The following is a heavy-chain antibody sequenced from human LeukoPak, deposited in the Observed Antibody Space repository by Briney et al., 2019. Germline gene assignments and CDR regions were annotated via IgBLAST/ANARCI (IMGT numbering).Heavy chain of an antibody. Sequence: HTGGSLRLSCAATGFTFKDYGMHWVRQPPGKGLEWVSSINWNGGGTDYADSVKGRFTISRDNAKNSLYLQLSSLRPEDTALYYCAKHMRATNTYSFFGLDVWGQGTTVTVSS. J-gene: IGHJ6*02. CDR2: INWNGGGT. V-gene: IGHV3-9*01. CDR1: GFTFKDYG. D-gene: IGHD1-26*01. CDR3: AKHMRATNTYSFFGLDV.